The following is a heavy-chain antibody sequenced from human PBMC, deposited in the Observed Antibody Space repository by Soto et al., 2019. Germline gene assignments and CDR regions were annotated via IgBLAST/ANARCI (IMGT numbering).Heavy chain of an antibody. CDR1: GFTFSDHY. J-gene: IGHJ3*02. V-gene: IGHV3-72*01. D-gene: IGHD2-2*01. CDR3: ARGDYCSSTSCLGAFDI. Sequence: GGSLRLSCAASGFTFSDHYMDWVRQAPGKGLEWVGRTRNKANSYTTEYAASVKGRFTISSDDSKNSLYLQMNSLKTEDTAVYYCARGDYCSSTSCLGAFDIWGQGTMVTVSS. CDR2: TRNKANSYTT.